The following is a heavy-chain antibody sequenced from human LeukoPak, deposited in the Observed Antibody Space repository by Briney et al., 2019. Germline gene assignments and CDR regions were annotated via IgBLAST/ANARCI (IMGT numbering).Heavy chain of an antibody. V-gene: IGHV1-8*01. CDR2: MNPNSGNT. CDR3: AADPRADYYDSSGYYYGGDNWFDP. D-gene: IGHD3-22*01. J-gene: IGHJ5*02. Sequence: ASVKVSCKASGYTFTSYDINWVRQATGQGLEWMGWMNPNSGNTGYAQKFQGRVTITADESTSTAYMELSSLRSEDTAVYYCAADPRADYYDSSGYYYGGDNWFDPWGQGTLVTVSS. CDR1: GYTFTSYD.